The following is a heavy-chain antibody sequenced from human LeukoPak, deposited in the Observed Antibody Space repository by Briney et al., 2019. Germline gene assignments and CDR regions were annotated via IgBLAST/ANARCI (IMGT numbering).Heavy chain of an antibody. J-gene: IGHJ4*02. CDR2: IYSGGST. CDR1: GFTVRSNY. D-gene: IGHD3-10*01. Sequence: PGGSLRLSCAASGFTVRSNYMSWVRQAPGKGLEWCSVIYSGGSTYYADSVKGRFTISRDNSNTTLYLQMNSLSAEDTAVYYCASEDEHGSGSLNARYFDYWGQGPLVTVSS. CDR3: ASEDEHGSGSLNARYFDY. V-gene: IGHV3-66*01.